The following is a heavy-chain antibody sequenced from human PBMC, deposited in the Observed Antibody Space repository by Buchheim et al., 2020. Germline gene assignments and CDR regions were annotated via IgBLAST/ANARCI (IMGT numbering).Heavy chain of an antibody. CDR2: ISYDGSNK. J-gene: IGHJ4*02. V-gene: IGHV3-30-3*01. Sequence: QVQLVESGGGVVQPGRSLRLSCAASGFTFSSYAMHWVRQAPGKGLEWVAVISYDGSNKYYADSVKGRFTISRDNSKNTLDLQMNSLRAEDTAVYYCAGDSSVAVLGYWGQGTL. CDR3: AGDSSVAVLGY. CDR1: GFTFSSYA. D-gene: IGHD6-19*01.